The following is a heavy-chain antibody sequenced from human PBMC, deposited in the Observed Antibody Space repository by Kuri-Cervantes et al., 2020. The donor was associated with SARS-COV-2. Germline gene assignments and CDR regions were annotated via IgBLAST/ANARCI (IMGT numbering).Heavy chain of an antibody. J-gene: IGHJ4*02. CDR3: ARIAGTSRDYFDY. V-gene: IGHV3-53*01. D-gene: IGHD2-21*01. CDR2: IYNTGAT. CDR1: GFTVSSNY. Sequence: GESLKISCAASGFTVSSNYMSWVRQAPGRGLEWVSVIYNTGATFYADSVKGRFTISRDDSTDTVHLQMNSLRVDDTAIYYCARIAGTSRDYFDYWGQGTLVTVSS.